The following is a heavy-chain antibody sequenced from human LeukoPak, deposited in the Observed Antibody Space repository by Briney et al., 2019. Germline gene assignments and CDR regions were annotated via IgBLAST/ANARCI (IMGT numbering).Heavy chain of an antibody. J-gene: IGHJ1*01. D-gene: IGHD2-15*01. Sequence: SETLSLTCTVSGGSISTSRYYWGWIRQPPGKGLEWIGSMHYSGSTYYNPSLKSRVTISVDTSKNQFSLKLSSVTAADTAVYYCARIGQKYCSGGSCYSGYFQHWGQGTLVTVSS. CDR1: GGSISTSRYY. CDR2: MHYSGST. CDR3: ARIGQKYCSGGSCYSGYFQH. V-gene: IGHV4-39*07.